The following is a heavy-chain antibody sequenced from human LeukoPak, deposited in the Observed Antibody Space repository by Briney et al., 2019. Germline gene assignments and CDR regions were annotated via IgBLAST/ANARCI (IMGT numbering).Heavy chain of an antibody. CDR3: IVFGDSNH. J-gene: IGHJ5*02. V-gene: IGHV3-53*01. Sequence: GGSLRLSCAASGLTGSHNYVSWVRQAPGKGLEWVSAIHTSGDTCYADSVKCRFTISRDTSKNTLYLQINSLRVEDTAVYYCIVFGDSNHWGQGTLVTVSS. CDR1: GLTGSHNY. CDR2: IHTSGDT. D-gene: IGHD4-17*01.